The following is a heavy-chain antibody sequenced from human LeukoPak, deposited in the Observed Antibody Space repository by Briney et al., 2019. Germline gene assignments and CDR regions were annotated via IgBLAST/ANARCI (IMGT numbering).Heavy chain of an antibody. Sequence: SETLSLTCAVYGGSFSGYYWSWIRQPPGKGLEWIGEINHSGSTNYNPSLKSRVTISVDTSKNLFSLKLSPVTAADTAVYYCARRGFTYYYDSSGYYFDYWGQGTLVTVSS. CDR2: INHSGST. CDR3: ARRGFTYYYDSSGYYFDY. CDR1: GGSFSGYY. V-gene: IGHV4-34*01. D-gene: IGHD3-22*01. J-gene: IGHJ4*02.